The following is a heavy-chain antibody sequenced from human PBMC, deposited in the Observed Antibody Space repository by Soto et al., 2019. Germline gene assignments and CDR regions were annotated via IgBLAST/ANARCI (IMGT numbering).Heavy chain of an antibody. J-gene: IGHJ4*02. CDR1: GFTFSSYG. Sequence: GGSLRLSCTASGFTFSSYGMGWVRQAPGKGLQWVSTIRGDGGQTHYTDPMKGRFSISRDNSKNTVYLQMDSLRAEDTAMYFCARDVGLDSDDFLAYWGQGTQVTVSS. D-gene: IGHD3-9*01. CDR2: IRGDGGQT. CDR3: ARDVGLDSDDFLAY. V-gene: IGHV3-23*01.